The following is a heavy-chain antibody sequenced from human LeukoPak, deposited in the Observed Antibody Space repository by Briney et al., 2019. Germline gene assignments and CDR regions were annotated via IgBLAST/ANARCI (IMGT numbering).Heavy chain of an antibody. D-gene: IGHD6-13*01. Sequence: PSETLSLTCTVSGGSISSYYWSWIRQPPGKGLEWIGYISYSGNTNYNPSLKSRVTISVDKSKNQFSPKLSSVTAADTAVYYCARWAIAAAAWFDPWGQGTLVAVSS. J-gene: IGHJ5*02. CDR1: GGSISSYY. V-gene: IGHV4-59*12. CDR2: ISYSGNT. CDR3: ARWAIAAAAWFDP.